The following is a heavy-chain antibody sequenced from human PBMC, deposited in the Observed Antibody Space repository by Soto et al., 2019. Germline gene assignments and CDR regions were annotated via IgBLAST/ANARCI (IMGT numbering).Heavy chain of an antibody. Sequence: QVQLVQSGAEVKKPGSSVKVSCKASGGTFSSYIITWVRQAPGQGLEWMGRIIPVLDVTYYAQRFQGRVTIPADKSTSTAYMELGGLRSEDTAIYYCAKSPNPGSDTASYYGMDVWGQGTTVTVSS. CDR1: GGTFSSYI. J-gene: IGHJ6*02. CDR3: AKSPNPGSDTASYYGMDV. V-gene: IGHV1-69*02. CDR2: IIPVLDVT. D-gene: IGHD2-21*02.